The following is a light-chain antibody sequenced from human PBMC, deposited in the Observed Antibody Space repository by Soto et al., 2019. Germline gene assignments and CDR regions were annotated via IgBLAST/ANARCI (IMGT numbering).Light chain of an antibody. CDR1: QTIYSN. CDR3: QQYQNLWT. Sequence: IVMTQSPATLSVSPXEXAXXSXRAGQTIYSNVAWYQQRPGQAPRLLIYRASTRATGVPARFSGSGSGTEFTLTISGLQSEDFALYYCQQYQNLWTFGQGTKVDIK. J-gene: IGKJ1*01. CDR2: RAS. V-gene: IGKV3-15*01.